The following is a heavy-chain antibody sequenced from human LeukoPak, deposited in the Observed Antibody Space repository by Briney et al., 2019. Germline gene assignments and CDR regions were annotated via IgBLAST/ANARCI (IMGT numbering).Heavy chain of an antibody. D-gene: IGHD6-6*01. J-gene: IGHJ6*03. V-gene: IGHV3-23*01. Sequence: EGSLRLSCAVSGFTLSNYGMSWVRQVPGKGLEWVAGISGSGGSTNYAESGKGRFTISRDNSKNTLYLQMNSLRAEDTAVYYCARASSSAPYYYYYMDVWGKGTTVTVSS. CDR2: ISGSGGST. CDR3: ARASSSAPYYYYYMDV. CDR1: GFTLSNYG.